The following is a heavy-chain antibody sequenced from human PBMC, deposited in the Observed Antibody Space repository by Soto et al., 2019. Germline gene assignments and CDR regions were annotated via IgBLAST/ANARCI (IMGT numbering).Heavy chain of an antibody. J-gene: IGHJ3*01. CDR2: ISDSGDRT. V-gene: IGHV3-23*01. CDR3: AKDRGIIVKAGDAFDV. CDR1: GFTLSMSA. Sequence: GGSLRLSCASSGFTLSMSAVNWVRQAPGKGLEWVSYISDSGDRTYYADSVKGRFTISRDRSKNTVSLQMGSLRAEDTAVYYCAKDRGIIVKAGDAFDVWGLGTKVTVS. D-gene: IGHD3-16*02.